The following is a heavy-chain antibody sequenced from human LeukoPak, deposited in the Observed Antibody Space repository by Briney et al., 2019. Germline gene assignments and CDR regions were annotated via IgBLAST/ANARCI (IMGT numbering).Heavy chain of an antibody. V-gene: IGHV1-69*04. J-gene: IGHJ6*02. CDR2: IIPILGIA. CDR1: GGTFSSYA. Sequence: ASVKVSCKASGGTFSSYAISWVRQAPGQGLEWMGRIIPILGIANYAQKFQGRVTITADKSTSTAYMELSSLRSEDTAVYYCARARIAIFGVVIPPPYGMDVWGQGTTVTVSS. CDR3: ARARIAIFGVVIPPPYGMDV. D-gene: IGHD3-3*01.